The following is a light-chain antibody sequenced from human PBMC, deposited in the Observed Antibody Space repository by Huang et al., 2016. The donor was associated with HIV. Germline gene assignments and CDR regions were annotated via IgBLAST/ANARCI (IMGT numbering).Light chain of an antibody. V-gene: IGKV4-1*01. J-gene: IGKJ1*01. Sequence: DIVMTQSPDSLPVSLGERATINCKSSHSVLDSSNKKNYLALYQQKPGQPPKLLLYWASGRESGVPDRFRGSGFGTEFTLTINNLQAEDVAVYYCQQYYSTPAFGQGTNVDI. CDR3: QQYYSTPA. CDR1: HSVLDSSNKKNY. CDR2: WAS.